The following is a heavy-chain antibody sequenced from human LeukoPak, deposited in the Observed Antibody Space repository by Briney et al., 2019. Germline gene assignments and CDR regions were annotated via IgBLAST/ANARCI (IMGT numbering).Heavy chain of an antibody. Sequence: SVKVSCKASGGTFSSYAISWVRQAPGQGLEWMGRIIPIFGTANYAQKFQGRVTITTDESTSTAYMELSSLRSEDTAVYYCASRAPSRIAVAGTGAFDIWGQGTMVTVSS. D-gene: IGHD6-19*01. CDR2: IIPIFGTA. CDR3: ASRAPSRIAVAGTGAFDI. V-gene: IGHV1-69*05. J-gene: IGHJ3*02. CDR1: GGTFSSYA.